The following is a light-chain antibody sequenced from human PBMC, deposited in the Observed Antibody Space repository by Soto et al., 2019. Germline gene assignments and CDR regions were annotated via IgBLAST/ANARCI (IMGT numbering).Light chain of an antibody. V-gene: IGLV1-47*02. CDR2: SND. J-gene: IGLJ2*01. CDR3: AAWDDSLSGVV. CDR1: RSNIGSNL. Sequence: QSAVTQPPSASGTPGQRVTIFCSGSRSNIGSNLVYWYQHLPGTAPKLLIFSNDQRPSGVPDRFSGSRSGTSASLAISGLRSEDEGDYYCAAWDDSLSGVVFGGGTQLTVL.